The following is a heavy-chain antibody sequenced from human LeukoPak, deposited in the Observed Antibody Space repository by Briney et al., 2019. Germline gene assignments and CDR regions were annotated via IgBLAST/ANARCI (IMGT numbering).Heavy chain of an antibody. CDR2: MYYSGST. Sequence: SETLSLTCAVSGGSISSGDYSWSWIRQPPGKGLEWIGYMYYSGSTFYNPSLKSRLTISLDTSKNQFSLKLSSVTAADTAVYYCARSPSRMVRGVTQYFYYMDVWGKGTTVTVSS. V-gene: IGHV4-30-4*07. J-gene: IGHJ6*03. CDR1: GGSISSGDYS. CDR3: ARSPSRMVRGVTQYFYYMDV. D-gene: IGHD3-10*01.